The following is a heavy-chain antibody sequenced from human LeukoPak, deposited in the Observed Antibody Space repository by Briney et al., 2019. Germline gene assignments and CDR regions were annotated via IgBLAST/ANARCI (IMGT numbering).Heavy chain of an antibody. V-gene: IGHV6-1*01. CDR3: ARVSYDTSGYYYKQFDS. D-gene: IGHD3-22*01. Sequence: SQTLSLTCAISGDSVSSNSAAWNWIRQSPSRGLEWLGRTYYRSKWYSDYSVSVKSRIIINPDTPRNQFSLQLNSVTPEDTAVYYCARVSYDTSGYYYKQFDSWGQGTLVTVSS. CDR2: TYYRSKWYS. CDR1: GDSVSSNSAA. J-gene: IGHJ4*02.